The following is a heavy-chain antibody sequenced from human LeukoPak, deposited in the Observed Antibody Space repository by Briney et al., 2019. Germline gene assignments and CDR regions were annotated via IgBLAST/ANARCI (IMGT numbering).Heavy chain of an antibody. Sequence: SQTLSLTCTASGGSINSGAYYWTWIRQHPGKGLEWICYIHYSGSTYYNPSLKSQVAMSVDTSKNQFSLKLTSVTAADTAVYYCAREWDASYCTTTTCYAVRYGMDVWGQGTTVTVSS. J-gene: IGHJ6*02. D-gene: IGHD2-2*01. CDR1: GGSINSGAYY. CDR2: IHYSGST. V-gene: IGHV4-31*01. CDR3: AREWDASYCTTTTCYAVRYGMDV.